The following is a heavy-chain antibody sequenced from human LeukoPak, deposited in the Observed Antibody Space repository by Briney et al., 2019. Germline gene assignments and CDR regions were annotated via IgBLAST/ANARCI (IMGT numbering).Heavy chain of an antibody. J-gene: IGHJ2*01. CDR3: ARAPAETYYYDNYRGGYFDL. Sequence: GGSLRLSCAASGFTFSSYAMHWVRQAPGKGLEWVAVISYDGSNKYYADSVKGRFTISRDNSKNTLYLQMNSLRAEDTAVYYCARAPAETYYYDNYRGGYFDLWGRGTLVTVSS. CDR1: GFTFSSYA. D-gene: IGHD3-22*01. CDR2: ISYDGSNK. V-gene: IGHV3-30-3*01.